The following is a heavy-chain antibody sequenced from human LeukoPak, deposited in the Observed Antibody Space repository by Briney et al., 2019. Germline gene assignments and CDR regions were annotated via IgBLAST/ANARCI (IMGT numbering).Heavy chain of an antibody. CDR2: IWYDGSNK. CDR3: AKDSAGRFLEFYFDH. CDR1: GFTFSSYG. D-gene: IGHD3-3*01. J-gene: IGHJ4*02. V-gene: IGHV3-33*06. Sequence: GGSLRLSCAASGFTFSSYGMHWVRQAPGKGLEWVAVIWYDGSNKYYADSVKGRFTISRDNSKNTLYLQMNSLRAEDTAVYYCAKDSAGRFLEFYFDHWGQGTLVTVSS.